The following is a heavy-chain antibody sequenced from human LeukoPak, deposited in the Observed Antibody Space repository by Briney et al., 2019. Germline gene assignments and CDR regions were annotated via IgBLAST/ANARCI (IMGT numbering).Heavy chain of an antibody. J-gene: IGHJ3*02. Sequence: AGGSLRLSCAASGFTFSSYSMNWVRQAPGKGLEWVSYISSSSSTIYYADSVKGRFTISRDNAKNSLYLQMNSLRAEDTAVYYCAREHFYGSGSYLSLSDAFDIWGQGTMVTVSS. V-gene: IGHV3-48*01. CDR3: AREHFYGSGSYLSLSDAFDI. D-gene: IGHD3-10*01. CDR2: ISSSSSTI. CDR1: GFTFSSYS.